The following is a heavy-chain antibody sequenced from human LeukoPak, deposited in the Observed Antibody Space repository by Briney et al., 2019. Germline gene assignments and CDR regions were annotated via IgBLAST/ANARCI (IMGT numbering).Heavy chain of an antibody. CDR2: INTNTGNP. J-gene: IGHJ4*02. CDR3: ARVRRGPLRITMVRGVIRADY. D-gene: IGHD3-10*01. Sequence: ASVKVSCKASGYTFTTYALNWVRQAPGQGPEWMGWINTNTGNPTYAQGFTGRFVFSLDTSVSTAYLQISSLKAEDTAVYYCARVRRGPLRITMVRGVIRADYWGQGTLVTVSS. CDR1: GYTFTTYA. V-gene: IGHV7-4-1*02.